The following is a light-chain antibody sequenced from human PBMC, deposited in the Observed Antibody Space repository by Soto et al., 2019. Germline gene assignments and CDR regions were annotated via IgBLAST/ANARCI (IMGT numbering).Light chain of an antibody. V-gene: IGKV3-11*01. CDR2: DAS. CDR3: QQRRNSIT. J-gene: IGKJ5*01. CDR1: QSVGNY. Sequence: EFVLTHSPATLSFSPGDTATLSCRASQSVGNYLAWYQRKPGQAPRLLIYDASNRATGIPARFSGSGSGTDFTLTISSLEPEDFAVYFCQQRRNSITFGQGTRLEIK.